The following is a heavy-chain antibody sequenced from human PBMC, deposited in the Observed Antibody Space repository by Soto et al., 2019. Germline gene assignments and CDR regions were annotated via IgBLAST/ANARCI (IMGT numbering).Heavy chain of an antibody. J-gene: IGHJ1*01. D-gene: IGHD1-1*01. CDR1: GFTFRSYW. V-gene: IGHV3-7*05. Sequence: EGQLVESGGGLVQPGGSLRLSCQVSGFTFRSYWMTWFRRAPGKGLEWVANINLGGSETYYVDAVKGRLTISRDNAKKSLHLDLRDLRANDTALYYCERGAMDGNEVPRDLGQGTLVTVS. CDR3: ERGAMDGNEVPRD. CDR2: INLGGSET.